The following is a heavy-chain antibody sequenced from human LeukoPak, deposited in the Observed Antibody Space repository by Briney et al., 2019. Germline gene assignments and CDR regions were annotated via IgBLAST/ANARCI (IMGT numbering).Heavy chain of an antibody. V-gene: IGHV3-30*18. J-gene: IGHJ4*02. D-gene: IGHD7-27*01. CDR1: GFTFSSYG. CDR2: ISYDGSNK. CDR3: AKDVKEELGIAYYFDY. Sequence: GGSLRLSCAASGFTFSSYGMHWVRQAPGKGLEWVAVISYDGSNKYYADSVKGRFTTSRDNSKNTLYLQMNSLRAEDTAVYYCAKDVKEELGIAYYFDYWGQGTLVTVSS.